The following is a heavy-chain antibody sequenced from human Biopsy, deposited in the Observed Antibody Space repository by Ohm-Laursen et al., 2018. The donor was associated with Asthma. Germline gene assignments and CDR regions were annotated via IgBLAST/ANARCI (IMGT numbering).Heavy chain of an antibody. Sequence: SLRLSCTASGFAFRSYAMHWVRQAPGKGLEWVAFLSYDGSNKYYGDSVKGRFTISRDNSKNTLYLQMDSLRAEDTAVYYCASYEVVTAILPMDVWGQGTTVTVSS. CDR2: LSYDGSNK. J-gene: IGHJ6*02. V-gene: IGHV3-30*04. CDR3: ASYEVVTAILPMDV. CDR1: GFAFRSYA. D-gene: IGHD2-21*02.